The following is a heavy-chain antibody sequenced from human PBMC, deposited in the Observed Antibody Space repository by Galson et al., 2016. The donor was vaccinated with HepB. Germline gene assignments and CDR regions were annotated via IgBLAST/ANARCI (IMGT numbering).Heavy chain of an antibody. CDR2: IWCDGSNR. CDR1: GFTFSSYG. V-gene: IGHV3-30*02. CDR3: AKDAILGCGRDCYVDY. D-gene: IGHD2-21*02. J-gene: IGHJ4*02. Sequence: SLRLSCAASGFTFSSYGMHWVRQAPGKGLEWVALIWCDGSNRFYADSVKGRFTISGDNSKNTLYLQMNSLRAEDTAVYFCAKDAILGCGRDCYVDYWGQGPLVTVSA.